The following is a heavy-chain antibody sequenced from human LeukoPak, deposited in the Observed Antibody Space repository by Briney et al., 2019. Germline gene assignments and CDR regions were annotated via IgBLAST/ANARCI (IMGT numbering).Heavy chain of an antibody. V-gene: IGHV1-2*02. CDR1: GYTFTGYY. CDR2: INPNSGGT. D-gene: IGHD6-13*01. CDR3: ARDLGSRWYDGFDP. J-gene: IGHJ5*02. Sequence: ASVKVSCKASGYTFTGYYMHWVRQAPGQGLEWMGWINPNSGGTNYAQKFHGRVTMTRDTSISTAYMELSRLRSDDTAVYYCARDLGSRWYDGFDPWGQGTLVTVSS.